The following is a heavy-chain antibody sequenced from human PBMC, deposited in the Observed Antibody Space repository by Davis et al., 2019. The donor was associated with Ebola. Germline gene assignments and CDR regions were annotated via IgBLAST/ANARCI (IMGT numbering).Heavy chain of an antibody. V-gene: IGHV4-34*01. CDR2: INHSGST. CDR3: ARGIVVVVAATRGSWFDP. Sequence: MPSETLSLTCAVYAGSFSDYYWNWIRQPPGKGLEWIGEINHSGSTNYNPSLKSRVTISVDTSKNQFSLKLSSVTAADTAVYYCARGIVVVVAATRGSWFDPWGQGTLVTVSS. J-gene: IGHJ5*02. CDR1: AGSFSDYY. D-gene: IGHD2-15*01.